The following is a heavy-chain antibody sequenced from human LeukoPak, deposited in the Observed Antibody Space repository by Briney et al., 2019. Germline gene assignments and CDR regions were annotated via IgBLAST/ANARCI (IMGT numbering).Heavy chain of an antibody. CDR2: TYYRSKWYN. Sequence: SQTLSLTCAISGDSVSSNSAAWNWIRQSPSRGLEWLGRTYYRSKWYNDYAVSVKSRITINPDTSKNQFSLKLSSVTAADTAVYYCARGRGFGNTIFGVVLHGMDVWGQGTTVTVSS. J-gene: IGHJ6*02. V-gene: IGHV6-1*01. D-gene: IGHD3-3*01. CDR3: ARGRGFGNTIFGVVLHGMDV. CDR1: GDSVSSNSAA.